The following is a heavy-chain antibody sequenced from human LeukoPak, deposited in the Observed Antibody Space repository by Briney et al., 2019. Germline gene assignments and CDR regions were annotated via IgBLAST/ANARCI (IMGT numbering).Heavy chain of an antibody. CDR1: GGTFSSYA. D-gene: IGHD5-12*01. J-gene: IGHJ6*03. CDR3: ARGPTYSGSPDYYYMDV. CDR2: IIPIFGTA. Sequence: GASVKVSCKASGGTFSSYAISWVRQAPGQGLEWMGGIIPIFGTANYAQKFQGRVTITADESTSTAYMELSSLRSEDTAVYYCARGPTYSGSPDYYYMDVWGKGTTVTISS. V-gene: IGHV1-69*13.